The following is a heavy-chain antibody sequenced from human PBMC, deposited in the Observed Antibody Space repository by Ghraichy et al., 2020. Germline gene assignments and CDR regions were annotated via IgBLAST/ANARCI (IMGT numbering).Heavy chain of an antibody. CDR3: AKGRGGYVTGEIDS. D-gene: IGHD5-12*01. Sequence: GGSLRLSCAASGFTFSSFAMSWVRQAPGKGLEWVSAISGGGGYTYYADSVKGRFTISRDNSKTTLYLQMNGLRAEDTAVYYCAKGRGGYVTGEIDSWGQGTLVTVSS. CDR2: ISGGGGYT. V-gene: IGHV3-23*01. CDR1: GFTFSSFA. J-gene: IGHJ4*02.